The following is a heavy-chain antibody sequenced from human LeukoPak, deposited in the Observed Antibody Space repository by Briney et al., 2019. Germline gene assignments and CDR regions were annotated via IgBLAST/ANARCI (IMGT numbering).Heavy chain of an antibody. CDR1: GGSISSGSYY. CDR3: ARGNTAMVKRAFDI. Sequence: SETLSLTCTVSGGSISSGSYYWSWIRQPPGKGLEWIGYIYYSGSTNYNPSLKSRVTISVDTSKNQFSLKLSSVTAADTAVYYCARGNTAMVKRAFDIWGQGTMVTVSS. CDR2: IYYSGST. D-gene: IGHD5-18*01. V-gene: IGHV4-61*01. J-gene: IGHJ3*02.